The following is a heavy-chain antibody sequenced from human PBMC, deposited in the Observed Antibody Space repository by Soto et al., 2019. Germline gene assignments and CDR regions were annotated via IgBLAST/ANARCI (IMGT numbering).Heavy chain of an antibody. Sequence: QVQLVQSGAEVKKPGASVKVSCKASGYTFTSYAMHWVRQAPGQRLEWMGWINAGNGNTKYSQKFQGRVTITRDTSASTAYMELSSRRSEDTAVYYCARSSGYYCVDYWGQGTLVTVSS. V-gene: IGHV1-3*01. CDR2: INAGNGNT. J-gene: IGHJ4*02. CDR1: GYTFTSYA. D-gene: IGHD3-22*01. CDR3: ARSSGYYCVDY.